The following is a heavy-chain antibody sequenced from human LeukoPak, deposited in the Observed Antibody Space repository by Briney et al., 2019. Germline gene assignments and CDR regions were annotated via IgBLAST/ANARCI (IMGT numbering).Heavy chain of an antibody. D-gene: IGHD5-12*01. CDR3: ARDRLRGEVATIPFY. Sequence: GGSLRLSCAASGFTFSSYAMSWVRQAPGKGLEWVSVTSGSGGSTNYADSVKGRFTISRDNAKNSLYLQMNSLRAEDTAVYYCARDRLRGEVATIPFYWGQGTLVTVSS. V-gene: IGHV3-23*01. CDR1: GFTFSSYA. CDR2: TSGSGGST. J-gene: IGHJ4*02.